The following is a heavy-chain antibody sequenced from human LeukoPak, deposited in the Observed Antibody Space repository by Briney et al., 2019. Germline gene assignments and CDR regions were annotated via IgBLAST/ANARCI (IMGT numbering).Heavy chain of an antibody. D-gene: IGHD2-21*01. J-gene: IGHJ4*02. CDR3: GRDPGLMRPAVCGDY. CDR2: ISSSSNTI. Sequence: GGSLRLSCAASGFTFSSYGMIWVRQAPGKGLEWISYISSSSNTIYYADSVKGRFTISRDNAKNSLYLQVSSLRAEDTAVYYWGRDPGLMRPAVCGDYGAQEPLVIVSS. CDR1: GFTFSSYG. V-gene: IGHV3-48*01.